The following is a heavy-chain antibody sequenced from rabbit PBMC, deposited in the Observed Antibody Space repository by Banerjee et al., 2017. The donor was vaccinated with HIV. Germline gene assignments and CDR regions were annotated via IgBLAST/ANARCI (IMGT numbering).Heavy chain of an antibody. D-gene: IGHD4-2*01. V-gene: IGHV1S45*01. CDR2: IYNDDGNT. J-gene: IGHJ4*01. CDR3: AREIGGSGGSFSL. CDR1: GIDFSNYG. Sequence: QEQLVESGGGLVTLGGSLKLSCKASGIDFSNYGISWVRQAPGKGLEWIACIYNDDGNTYYASWAKGRFTISKTSSTTVTLQMTSLTAADTATYFCAREIGGSGGSFSLWGPGTLVTVS.